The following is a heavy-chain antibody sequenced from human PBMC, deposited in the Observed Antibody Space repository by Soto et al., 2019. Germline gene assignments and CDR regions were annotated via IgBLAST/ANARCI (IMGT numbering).Heavy chain of an antibody. J-gene: IGHJ4*02. CDR2: VYYSGST. CDR3: ANDIIVIPGAKGLDY. CDR1: GDSVSSSNYY. V-gene: IGHV4-39*01. Sequence: PSETLSLTCTVSGDSVSSSNYYWGWIRQPPGKGLEWIGSVYYSGSTYYNPSLKSRVTMSVDTSKNQFSLKLSSVTAADAAVYYCANDIIVIPGAKGLDYWGQGALVTVSS. D-gene: IGHD2-2*01.